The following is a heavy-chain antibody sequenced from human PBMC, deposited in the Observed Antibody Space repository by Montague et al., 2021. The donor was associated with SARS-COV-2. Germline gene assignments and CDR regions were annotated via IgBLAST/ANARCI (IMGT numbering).Heavy chain of an antibody. CDR2: VYTSGST. Sequence: TLSLTCTVSGVSISSGTYYWSWIRQPAGKGLDWIGRVYTSGSTNYNPSLESRVTMSVDTSKNQFSLKVSSVTVADTAVYYCARDYGDYSYYYGLDVWGQGTTVTVSS. CDR1: GVSISSGTYY. J-gene: IGHJ6*02. D-gene: IGHD4-17*01. V-gene: IGHV4-61*02. CDR3: ARDYGDYSYYYGLDV.